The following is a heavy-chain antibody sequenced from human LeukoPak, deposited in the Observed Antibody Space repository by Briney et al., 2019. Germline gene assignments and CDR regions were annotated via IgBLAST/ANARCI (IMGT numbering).Heavy chain of an antibody. Sequence: SETLSLTCTVSGVSISSSNYCWGWIRQPPGKGLEWIGSIYYSGSTYYNPSLKSRVTISVDTSKNQFSLKLSSVTAADTAVYYCARQELVLIPAAILNWFDPWGPGTLVTVSS. V-gene: IGHV4-39*01. D-gene: IGHD2-2*01. CDR3: ARQELVLIPAAILNWFDP. CDR2: IYYSGST. CDR1: GVSISSSNYC. J-gene: IGHJ5*02.